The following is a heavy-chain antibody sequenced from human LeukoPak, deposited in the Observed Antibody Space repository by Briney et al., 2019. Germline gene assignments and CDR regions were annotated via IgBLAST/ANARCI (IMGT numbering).Heavy chain of an antibody. D-gene: IGHD2-15*01. CDR3: ARDPPRCSGGSCYSGEYFQH. V-gene: IGHV1-18*01. Sequence: GASVKVSCKASGYTFTSYGISWVRQAPGQGLEWMGWISAYNGNTNYAQKLQGRVTITTDTSTSTAYMELRSLRSDDTAVYYCARDPPRCSGGSCYSGEYFQHWGQGALVTVSS. J-gene: IGHJ1*01. CDR2: ISAYNGNT. CDR1: GYTFTSYG.